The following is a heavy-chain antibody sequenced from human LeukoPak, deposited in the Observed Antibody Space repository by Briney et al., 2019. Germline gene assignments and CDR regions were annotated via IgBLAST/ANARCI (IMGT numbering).Heavy chain of an antibody. Sequence: PSETLSLTCTVSGGSISSYYWSWIRQPPGKGLEWIGYIYYSGSTNYNPSLKSRVTISVDTSKNQFSLKLSSVTAADTAVYYCARDVSLLSSSLDYWGQGTLVTVSS. CDR1: GGSISSYY. V-gene: IGHV4-59*01. CDR3: ARDVSLLSSSLDY. D-gene: IGHD6-13*01. J-gene: IGHJ4*02. CDR2: IYYSGST.